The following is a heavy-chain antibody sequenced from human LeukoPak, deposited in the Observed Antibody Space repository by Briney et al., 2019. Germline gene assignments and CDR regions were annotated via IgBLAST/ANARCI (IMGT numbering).Heavy chain of an antibody. CDR3: AKDPAVGGATGYFDY. V-gene: IGHV3-23*01. CDR2: ISGSGGST. J-gene: IGHJ4*02. D-gene: IGHD1-26*01. CDR1: GFTFSSYA. Sequence: GGSLRLSCAASGFTFSSYAMSWVRQAPGKGLEWVSAISGSGGSTYYADSVKGRFTISRDNSKNTLYLQMNSLRAEDAAVYYCAKDPAVGGATGYFDYWGQGTLVTVSS.